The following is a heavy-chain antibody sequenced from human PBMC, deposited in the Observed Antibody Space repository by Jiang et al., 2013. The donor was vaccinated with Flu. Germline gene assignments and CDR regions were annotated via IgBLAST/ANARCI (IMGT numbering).Heavy chain of an antibody. CDR1: GGTFSSYA. CDR2: IIPILGIA. Sequence: PGSSVKVSCKASGGTFSSYAISWVRQAPGQGLEWMGRIIPILGIANYAQKFQGRVTITADKSTSTAYMELSSLRSEDTAVYYCAREGGQWLPDYWGQGTLVTVSS. V-gene: IGHV1-69*04. CDR3: AREGGQWLPDY. D-gene: IGHD3-22*01. J-gene: IGHJ4*02.